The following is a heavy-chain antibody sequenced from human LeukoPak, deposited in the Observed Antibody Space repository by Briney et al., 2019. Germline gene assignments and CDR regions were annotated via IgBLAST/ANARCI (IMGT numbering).Heavy chain of an antibody. J-gene: IGHJ6*03. D-gene: IGHD6-6*01. CDR1: GFTVSSNY. CDR2: ISSYGGST. CDR3: AKDGYSSSARYYFYSYYMDV. Sequence: AVSLTFYCAASGFTVSSNYMSWVRQAPGKGLEYVSGISSYGGSTYYTNSVNDRFTISRDNSKNTLYLQMGSLRVEDTAVYYCAKDGYSSSARYYFYSYYMDVWGKGTTVTVSS. V-gene: IGHV3-64*01.